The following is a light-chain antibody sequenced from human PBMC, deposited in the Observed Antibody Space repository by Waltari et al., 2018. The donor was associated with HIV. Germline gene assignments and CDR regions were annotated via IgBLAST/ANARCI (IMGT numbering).Light chain of an antibody. V-gene: IGLV3-21*02. CDR2: DDR. J-gene: IGLJ1*01. CDR3: QVWDSNSAF. Sequence: SYDLTQPPSVSVAPGQTARITCGGNKLGSKSVHWYQLRPGQAPVLVVYDDRDRPSGIPERFSGSNSGDTATLTVGWAEAGDEADYYCQVWDSNSAFFGSGTKVTVL. CDR1: KLGSKS.